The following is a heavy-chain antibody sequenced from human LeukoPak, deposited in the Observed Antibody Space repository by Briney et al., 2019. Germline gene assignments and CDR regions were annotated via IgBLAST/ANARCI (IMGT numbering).Heavy chain of an antibody. Sequence: SETLSLTCTVSGGSISGGGYYWSWIRQHPGEGLEWIGYIYYSGSTYYNPSLKSRVTISVDTPKNQFSLKLSSVTAADTAVYYCARGLYWGEIDYWGQGTLVTVSS. V-gene: IGHV4-31*03. CDR1: GGSISGGGYY. J-gene: IGHJ4*02. D-gene: IGHD3-16*01. CDR2: IYYSGST. CDR3: ARGLYWGEIDY.